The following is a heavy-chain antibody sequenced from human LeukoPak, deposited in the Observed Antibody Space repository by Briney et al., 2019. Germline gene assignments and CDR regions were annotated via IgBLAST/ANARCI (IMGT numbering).Heavy chain of an antibody. CDR1: GFTFSGYE. CDR2: ISVNGGAM. J-gene: IGHJ2*01. V-gene: IGHV3-48*03. Sequence: PGGSLRLSCTAFGFTFSGYEMTWVRQAPGKGLEWMSYISVNGGAMHYADSVRGRFTTSRDDAKNSLYLHMNSLRVEDTAIYYCARKTDRLGAVGRDRYFDLWGRGTLITVSS. D-gene: IGHD6-13*01. CDR3: ARKTDRLGAVGRDRYFDL.